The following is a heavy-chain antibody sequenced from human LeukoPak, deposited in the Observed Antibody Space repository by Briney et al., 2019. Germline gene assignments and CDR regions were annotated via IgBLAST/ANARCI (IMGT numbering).Heavy chain of an antibody. J-gene: IGHJ5*02. CDR1: GFTFNNYW. Sequence: GGSLRLSCAASGFTFNNYWMHWVRQAPGKGLVWVSRIDSDGSTTSYADSVKGRFTVSRDNAKNTVFLQMNSLRAEDTAVYYCVRDRIGFDPWGRGTLVTVSP. CDR3: VRDRIGFDP. D-gene: IGHD3-16*02. V-gene: IGHV3-74*01. CDR2: IDSDGSTT.